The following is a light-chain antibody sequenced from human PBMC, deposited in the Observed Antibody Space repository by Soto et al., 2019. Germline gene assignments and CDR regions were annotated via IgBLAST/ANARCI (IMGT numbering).Light chain of an antibody. CDR1: QSISRY. V-gene: IGKV1-39*01. CDR2: GAS. Sequence: DIQMTQSPSSLSASVGDRVTITCRASQSISRYLNWYQQKPGKTPNLLIFGASSLQSEVPSRFSGSGSGTDFTLTISSLQPEDFATYYCLQTYTTLFTFGQGTKLEI. CDR3: LQTYTTLFT. J-gene: IGKJ2*01.